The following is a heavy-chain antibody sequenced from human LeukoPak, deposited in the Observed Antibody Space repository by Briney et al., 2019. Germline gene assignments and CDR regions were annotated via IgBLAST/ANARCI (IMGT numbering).Heavy chain of an antibody. CDR3: ARLPDYGGNHY. Sequence: SVKVSCKASGGTFSSYAISWVRQAPGQGLEWMGGIIPIFGTANYAQKFQGRVTMTRDMSTSTVYMELSSLRSEDTAVYYCARLPDYGGNHYWGQGTLVTVSS. V-gene: IGHV1-69*05. CDR1: GGTFSSYA. D-gene: IGHD4-23*01. CDR2: IIPIFGTA. J-gene: IGHJ4*02.